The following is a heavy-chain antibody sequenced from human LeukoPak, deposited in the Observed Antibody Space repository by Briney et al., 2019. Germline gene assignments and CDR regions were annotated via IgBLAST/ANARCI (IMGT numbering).Heavy chain of an antibody. Sequence: GGSLRLSCAASGFTFRNYWMHWVRQAPGKGLEWVSYISSSGSTIYYADSVKGRFTISRDNAKNSLYLQMSSLRAEDTAVYYCARDGNYRPLDYWGQGTLVTVSS. CDR2: ISSSGSTI. J-gene: IGHJ4*02. V-gene: IGHV3-11*04. CDR1: GFTFRNYW. CDR3: ARDGNYRPLDY. D-gene: IGHD1-7*01.